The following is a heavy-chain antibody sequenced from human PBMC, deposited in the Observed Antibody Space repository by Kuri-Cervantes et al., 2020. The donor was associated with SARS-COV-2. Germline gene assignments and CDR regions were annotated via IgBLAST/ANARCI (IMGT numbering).Heavy chain of an antibody. J-gene: IGHJ4*02. CDR1: GGSVGSTSYY. D-gene: IGHD3-3*01. V-gene: IGHV4-39*01. CDR3: ARHVVSGWSGYFDY. CDR2: IYYSGST. Sequence: SETLSLTCTVSGGSVGSTSYYWGWVRQPPGQGLEWIGSIYYSGSTYYNPSLNSRVTISVDTSKNQFSLKLSSVTAADTAVYYCARHVVSGWSGYFDYWGQGTLVTVSS.